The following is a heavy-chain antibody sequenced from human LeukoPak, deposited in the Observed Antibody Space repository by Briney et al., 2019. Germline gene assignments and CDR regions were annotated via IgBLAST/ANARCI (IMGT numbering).Heavy chain of an antibody. D-gene: IGHD1-1*01. V-gene: IGHV3-7*03. CDR1: GFTFSSYW. CDR2: IKQDGSEK. CDR3: ARGGLIQRHAFDI. Sequence: GGSLRLSCEASGFTFSSYWMSGVRQAPGKGLEWVANIKQDGSEKNYLDSVKGRFTTSRDNAKNSLYLQMNSLRGEDTALYYCARGGLIQRHAFDIWGQGTMVTVSS. J-gene: IGHJ3*02.